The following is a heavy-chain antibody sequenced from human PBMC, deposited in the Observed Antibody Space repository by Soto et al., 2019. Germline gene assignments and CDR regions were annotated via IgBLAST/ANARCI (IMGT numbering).Heavy chain of an antibody. CDR1: GYTFTSYD. Sequence: VKVSCKASGYTFTSYDINWVRQATGQGLEWMGWMNPNSGNTGYAQKFQGRVTMTRNTSISTAYMELSSLRSEDTAVYYCARGQYGDSYYYYYMDVWGKGTTVTVSS. CDR2: MNPNSGNT. V-gene: IGHV1-8*01. J-gene: IGHJ6*03. D-gene: IGHD4-17*01. CDR3: ARGQYGDSYYYYYMDV.